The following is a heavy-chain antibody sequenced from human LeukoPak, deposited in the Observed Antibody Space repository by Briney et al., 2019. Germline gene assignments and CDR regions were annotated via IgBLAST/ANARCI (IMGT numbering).Heavy chain of an antibody. J-gene: IGHJ6*02. CDR2: ISAYNGNT. CDR1: GYTFTSYG. V-gene: IGHV1-18*01. CDR3: ARDKDIVVVPAALPIEYYYGVDV. Sequence: ASVKVSCKASGYTFTSYGISWVRQAPGQGLEWMGWISAYNGNTNYAQKLQGRVTMTTDTSTSTAYMELRSLRSDDTAVYYCARDKDIVVVPAALPIEYYYGVDVWGQGTTVTVSS. D-gene: IGHD2-2*01.